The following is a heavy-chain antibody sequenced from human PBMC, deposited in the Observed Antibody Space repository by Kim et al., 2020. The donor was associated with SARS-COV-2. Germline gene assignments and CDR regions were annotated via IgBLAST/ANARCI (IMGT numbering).Heavy chain of an antibody. Sequence: NPSLKSRITMSVDTSKNHFSLKLSSVTAADTAVYYCARGDFWTGYNHFDYWGQGTLVTVSS. CDR3: ARGDFWTGYNHFDY. D-gene: IGHD3-3*01. V-gene: IGHV4-61*03. J-gene: IGHJ4*02.